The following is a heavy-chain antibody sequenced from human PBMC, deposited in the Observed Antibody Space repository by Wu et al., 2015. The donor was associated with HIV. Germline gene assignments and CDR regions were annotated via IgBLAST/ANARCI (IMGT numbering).Heavy chain of an antibody. CDR1: GGPFNSYV. Sequence: QVLLVQSGAEVKKPGSSVRVSCKASGGPFNSYVISWVRQAPGQSLEWMGSIIPIFGTTKYARKFQDRVTITADQSTDTTYMELSSLTFDDTAIYYCATFPLRYRSSLLFPSGFDYWGQGTLVTVSS. V-gene: IGHV1-69*13. D-gene: IGHD2/OR15-2a*01. CDR2: IIPIFGTT. CDR3: ATFPLRYRSSLLFPSGFDY. J-gene: IGHJ4*02.